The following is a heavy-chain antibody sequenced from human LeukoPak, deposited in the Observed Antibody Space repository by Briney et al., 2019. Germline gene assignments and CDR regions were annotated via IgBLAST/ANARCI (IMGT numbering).Heavy chain of an antibody. J-gene: IGHJ4*02. Sequence: PSETLSLTCTVSGGSITSGAYYWSWIRQHPGKGLEWIGYIYYSGRTYSNPSLKSRVTISVDTSTNQFSLKLSSVTAADMAVYYCARARQPYVYYEYWGQGTLVTVSS. V-gene: IGHV4-31*03. CDR3: ARARQPYVYYEY. CDR2: IYYSGRT. CDR1: GGSITSGAYY. D-gene: IGHD2-8*01.